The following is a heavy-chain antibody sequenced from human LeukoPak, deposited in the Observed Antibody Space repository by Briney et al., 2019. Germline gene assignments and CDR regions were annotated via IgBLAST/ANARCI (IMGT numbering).Heavy chain of an antibody. D-gene: IGHD3-3*01. V-gene: IGHV4-59*01. CDR2: IYYSGST. CDR3: AREVTSDYDFWSGYWNWFDP. J-gene: IGHJ5*02. CDR1: GGSISSYY. Sequence: SETPSLTCTVSGGSISSYYWSWIRQPPGKGLEWIGYIYYSGSTNYNPSLKSRVTISVDTSKNQFSLKLSSVAAADTAVYYCAREVTSDYDFWSGYWNWFDPWGQGTLVTVSS.